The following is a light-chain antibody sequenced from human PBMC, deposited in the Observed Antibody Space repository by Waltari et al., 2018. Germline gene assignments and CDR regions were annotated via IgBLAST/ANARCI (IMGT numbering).Light chain of an antibody. Sequence: QSALTQTASVSGSRGRAITSTCTGIGRAGGASYYDFCFQHLPGTAPQVIIYDVTNRPSGVSDRFSASESANTASLTISGLQPEDEGHYYGASQTIDGVVLFGGGTKVTVL. V-gene: IGLV2-14*03. CDR1: GRAGGASYY. CDR2: DVT. J-gene: IGLJ2*01. CDR3: ASQTIDGVVL.